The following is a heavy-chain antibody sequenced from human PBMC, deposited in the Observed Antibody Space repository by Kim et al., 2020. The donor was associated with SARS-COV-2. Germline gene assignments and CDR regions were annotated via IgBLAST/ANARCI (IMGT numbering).Heavy chain of an antibody. CDR3: ARVMGSGSYYGYNYAMDV. V-gene: IGHV1-8*01. CDR1: GFSFTSYD. CDR2: MNVDSGNT. D-gene: IGHD3-10*01. J-gene: IGHJ6*02. Sequence: ASVKVSCKASGFSFTSYDIYWVRQATGQGLEWMGWMNVDSGNTGYVEKFRGRVMMTRDTSKSTAYMELNSLRSDDTAVYYCARVMGSGSYYGYNYAMDVWGQGTTVTVSS.